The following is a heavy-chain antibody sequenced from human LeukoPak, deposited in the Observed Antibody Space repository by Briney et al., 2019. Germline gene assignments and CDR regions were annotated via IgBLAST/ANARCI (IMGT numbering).Heavy chain of an antibody. CDR1: GYSFNAYY. J-gene: IGHJ4*02. CDR2: INPTSGDT. D-gene: IGHD3-22*01. V-gene: IGHV1-2*06. CDR3: ARACYYDSIAYYFDY. Sequence: EASVKVSCKASGYSFNAYYLHWVRQAPGQGLEWMGRINPTSGDTSLAQKFQDRVTMTRDTSISTAYIELTNLRSGDTAVYYCARACYYDSIAYYFDYWGQGTLVTVSS.